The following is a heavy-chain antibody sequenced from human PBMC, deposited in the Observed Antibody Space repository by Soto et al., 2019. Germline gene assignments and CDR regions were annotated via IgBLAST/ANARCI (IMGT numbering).Heavy chain of an antibody. D-gene: IGHD2-2*01. CDR1: GYTFTSYG. CDR2: ISAYNGNT. Sequence: GASVKVSCKASGYTFTSYGISWVRQAPGQGLEWMGWISAYNGNTNYAQKLQGRVTMTTDTSTSTAYMELRSLRSEDTAVYYCATDSGFYCISTSCMDVWGQGTTVTVSS. V-gene: IGHV1-18*01. J-gene: IGHJ6*02. CDR3: ATDSGFYCISTSCMDV.